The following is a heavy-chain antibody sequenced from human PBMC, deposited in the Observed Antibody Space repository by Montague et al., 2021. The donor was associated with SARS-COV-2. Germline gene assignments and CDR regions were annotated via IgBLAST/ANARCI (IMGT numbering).Heavy chain of an antibody. V-gene: IGHV3-30*18. D-gene: IGHD6-25*01. CDR1: GFTFSNHG. CDR3: AKDWWIKIAAPEYFDY. Sequence: SLRLSCAASGFTFSNHGIHWVRQAPGKGLEWVAVISYDGSNKYYADSVKGRFTISRDNSKNTLYLQMNSLRTEDTAVYYCAKDWWIKIAAPEYFDYWGQGTLVTVSS. CDR2: ISYDGSNK. J-gene: IGHJ4*02.